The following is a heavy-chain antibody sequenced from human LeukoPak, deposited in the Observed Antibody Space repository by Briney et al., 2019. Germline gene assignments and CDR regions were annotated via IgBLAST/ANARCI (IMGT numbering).Heavy chain of an antibody. Sequence: PGGSLRLSCVASGFTFSNHHMNWVRQAPGKGLEWVAYIRSSSSTIYYADSVKGRFTISRDNAKNSLYLQMNSLRDEDAAVYYCARDIGWEFQGENYWGQGTLVTVSS. V-gene: IGHV3-48*02. J-gene: IGHJ4*02. D-gene: IGHD1-26*01. CDR3: ARDIGWEFQGENY. CDR1: GFTFSNHH. CDR2: IRSSSSTI.